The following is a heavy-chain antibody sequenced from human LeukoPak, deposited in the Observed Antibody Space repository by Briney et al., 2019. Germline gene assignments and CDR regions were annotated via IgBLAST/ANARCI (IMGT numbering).Heavy chain of an antibody. Sequence: SETLSLTCAVYGGSFSGYYWSWIRQPPGKGLEWIGEINHSGSTNYNPSLKSRVTISVNTSKNQFSLKLSSVTAADTAVYYCARGSNYGSGTHDAFGIWGQGTMVTVSS. CDR3: ARGSNYGSGTHDAFGI. CDR1: GGSFSGYY. D-gene: IGHD3-10*01. CDR2: INHSGST. J-gene: IGHJ3*02. V-gene: IGHV4-34*01.